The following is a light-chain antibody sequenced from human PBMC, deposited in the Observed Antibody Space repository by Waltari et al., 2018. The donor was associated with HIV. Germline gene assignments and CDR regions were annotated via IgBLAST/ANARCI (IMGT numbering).Light chain of an antibody. J-gene: IGKJ2*01. V-gene: IGKV4-1*01. CDR1: QNILYSSNNKNY. Sequence: DIVMTQSPDSLAVPLGERATIDFKSRQNILYSSNNKNYLAWYQQKPGQPPKLLIYRAPTRASGVPDRFSGSGSGTDFTLTISSLQAEDVAVYYCQQYYITPPYTFGQGTKLVIK. CDR2: RAP. CDR3: QQYYITPPYT.